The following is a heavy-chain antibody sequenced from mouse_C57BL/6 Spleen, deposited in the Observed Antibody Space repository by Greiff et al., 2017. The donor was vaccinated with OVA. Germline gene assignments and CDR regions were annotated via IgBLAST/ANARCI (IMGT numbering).Heavy chain of an antibody. CDR2: INPNNGGT. CDR1: GYTFTDYY. J-gene: IGHJ1*03. D-gene: IGHD2-4*01. CDR3: TRRVGYYDRWYLDV. Sequence: EVQLQQSGPELVKPGASVKISCKASGYTFTDYYMHWVKQSHGQSLEWIGDINPNNGGTSYNQKFKGKATLTADTSSSTAYMELRSLTSEDSAVYYCTRRVGYYDRWYLDVWGTGTTVTVSS. V-gene: IGHV1-26*01.